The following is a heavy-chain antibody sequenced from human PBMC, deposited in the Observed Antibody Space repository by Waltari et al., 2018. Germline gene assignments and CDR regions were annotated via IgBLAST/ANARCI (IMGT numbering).Heavy chain of an antibody. D-gene: IGHD2-15*01. V-gene: IGHV4-39*01. Sequence: QLQLQESGPRLVKPSETLSLTCTVSGGSINTNTYFWAWIRQPPGKGLEWIGSVYYSGSTDYNESLKSRVNISVDTSKNQFSLNLSSVTAADTAVYYCASQDAAAVAYWFDPWGQGTPVTVSS. CDR2: VYYSGST. J-gene: IGHJ5*02. CDR1: GGSINTNTYF. CDR3: ASQDAAAVAYWFDP.